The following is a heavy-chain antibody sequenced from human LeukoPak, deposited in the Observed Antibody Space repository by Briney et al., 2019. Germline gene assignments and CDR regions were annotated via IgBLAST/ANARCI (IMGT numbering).Heavy chain of an antibody. Sequence: AGGSLRLSCAASGFTFSSYAMSWVRQAPGKGLEWVSAISGSGGSTYYADSVKGRFTISRDNSKNTLYLQMNSLRAEDKAVYYCAKVLRTSYCSSTSCPADGMDVWGQGTTVTVSS. CDR2: ISGSGGST. J-gene: IGHJ6*02. D-gene: IGHD2-2*01. CDR1: GFTFSSYA. V-gene: IGHV3-23*01. CDR3: AKVLRTSYCSSTSCPADGMDV.